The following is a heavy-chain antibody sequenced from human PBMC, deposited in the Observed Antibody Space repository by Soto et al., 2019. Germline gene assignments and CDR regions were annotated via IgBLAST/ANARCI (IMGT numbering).Heavy chain of an antibody. CDR2: IYYSGST. D-gene: IGHD6-13*01. V-gene: IGHV4-59*01. J-gene: IGHJ6*02. Sequence: SETLSLTCAVSGDSMSNVYWSWVRQPPWKGLEWIGFIYYSGSTTYNPSLKSRVTISVDTPKNQFSLKLTSVTAADTAVYYCARGKSIAVAGWFYGMDVWGPGTTVTVSS. CDR1: GDSMSNVY. CDR3: ARGKSIAVAGWFYGMDV.